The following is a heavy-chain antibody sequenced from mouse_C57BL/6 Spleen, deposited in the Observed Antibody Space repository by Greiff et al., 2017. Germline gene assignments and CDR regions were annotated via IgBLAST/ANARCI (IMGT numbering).Heavy chain of an antibody. CDR1: GFNIKDYY. Sequence: EVQLQQSGAELVKPGASVKLSCTASGFNIKDYYMHWVKQRTEQGLEWIGRIDPEDGETKYAPKFQGKATITADTYSNTAYLQLSSLTSEDTAVYYGARAQYYSNYEGGGYAMYYWGQGTSVTVSS. J-gene: IGHJ4*01. V-gene: IGHV14-2*01. CDR3: ARAQYYSNYEGGGYAMYY. CDR2: IDPEDGET. D-gene: IGHD2-5*01.